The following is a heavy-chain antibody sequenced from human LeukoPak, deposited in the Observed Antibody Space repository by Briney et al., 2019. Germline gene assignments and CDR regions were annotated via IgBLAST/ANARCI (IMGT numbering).Heavy chain of an antibody. J-gene: IGHJ4*02. D-gene: IGHD6-19*01. CDR2: ISGSGGST. Sequence: PGGSLRLSCAASGFTFSSYAMSWVRQAPGKGLEWVSAISGSGGSTYYADSVKGRFTISRDNSKNTLYLQMNSLRVEDTAVYYCVKVPAGIGYSSGWYYFDYWGQGTLVTVSS. CDR3: VKVPAGIGYSSGWYYFDY. V-gene: IGHV3-23*01. CDR1: GFTFSSYA.